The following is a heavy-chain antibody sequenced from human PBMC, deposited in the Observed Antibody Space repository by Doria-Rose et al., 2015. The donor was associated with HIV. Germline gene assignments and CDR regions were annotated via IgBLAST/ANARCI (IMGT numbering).Heavy chain of an antibody. V-gene: IGHV4-61*02. Sequence: WSWIRQPAGKGLEWIGRIYTSGSTNYNPSLKSRVTISVDTSKNQFSLKLSSVTAADTAVYYCARDLEQLVHPSFLGYFDLWGRGTLVTVSS. CDR2: IYTSGST. J-gene: IGHJ2*01. D-gene: IGHD6-6*01. CDR3: ARDLEQLVHPSFLGYFDL.